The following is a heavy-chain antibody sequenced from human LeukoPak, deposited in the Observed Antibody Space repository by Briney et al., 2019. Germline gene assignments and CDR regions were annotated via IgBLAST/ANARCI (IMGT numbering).Heavy chain of an antibody. V-gene: IGHV3-23*01. J-gene: IGHJ2*01. CDR1: GCSSSSDA. CDR2: ISASGSGT. Sequence: GGSLRLSCEASGCSSSSDAMTWVRQAPGKGLEWVSAISASGSGTYYADSVKGRFTISRDNSKNTLYLQMKSLRAEDTARYYCAKEGYRYWYFDLRGRGTLVAVSS. D-gene: IGHD5-18*01. CDR3: AKEGYRYWYFDL.